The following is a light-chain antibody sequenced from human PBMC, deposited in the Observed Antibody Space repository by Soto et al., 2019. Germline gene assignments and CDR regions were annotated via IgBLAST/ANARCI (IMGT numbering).Light chain of an antibody. CDR2: EVS. J-gene: IGLJ2*01. Sequence: QSALTQPASVSGSPGQSITISCTGTSSDVGAYNFVSWYQQFPGKAPKLMIYEVSNRPSGVSDRFSGSKSGNTASLIISGLQAEDEADYYCSSQTGSATMVFGGVTKVTVL. V-gene: IGLV2-14*01. CDR1: SSDVGAYNF. CDR3: SSQTGSATMV.